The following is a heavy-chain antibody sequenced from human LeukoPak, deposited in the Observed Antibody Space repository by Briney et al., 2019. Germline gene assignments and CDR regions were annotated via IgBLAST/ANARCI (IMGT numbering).Heavy chain of an antibody. CDR3: AKDNDI. V-gene: IGHV3-9*01. CDR1: GFTFDDYA. Sequence: GGSLRLSCAASGFTFDDYAMHWVRHAPGKGLEWVSGISWNSGSIGYADSVKGRFTISRDNAKNSLYLQMNSLRAEDTALYYCAKDNDIWGQGTMVIVSS. CDR2: ISWNSGSI. J-gene: IGHJ3*02.